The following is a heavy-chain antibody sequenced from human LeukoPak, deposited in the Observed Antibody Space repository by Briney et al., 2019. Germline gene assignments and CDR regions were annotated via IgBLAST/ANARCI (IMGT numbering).Heavy chain of an antibody. V-gene: IGHV4-4*09. D-gene: IGHD2-8*01. CDR2: VNTKGET. J-gene: IGHJ4*02. CDR3: ATSNDAKIAPFDH. CDR1: GVSMSAFQ. Sequence: SETLSLTCTVSGVSMSAFQWSWVRQSPEKGLEWIGCVNTKGETNYNPSLKSRVITSVDTSKSQFSLRLSSVTAADTAVYYCATSNDAKIAPFDHWGQGALVTVSS.